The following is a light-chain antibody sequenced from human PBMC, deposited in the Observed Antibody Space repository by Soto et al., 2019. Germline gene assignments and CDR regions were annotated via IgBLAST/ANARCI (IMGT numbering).Light chain of an antibody. CDR3: SSYTSINTAYV. CDR2: EVS. Sequence: QSALTQPASVSGSPGQSITISCTGTTSDVGGYNHVSWFQQHPGKAPKIMIYEVSYRPSGVSNRFSGSKSGNTASLTISGLRAEDEADYYCSSYTSINTAYVFGTGTKVTVL. V-gene: IGLV2-14*01. CDR1: TSDVGGYNH. J-gene: IGLJ1*01.